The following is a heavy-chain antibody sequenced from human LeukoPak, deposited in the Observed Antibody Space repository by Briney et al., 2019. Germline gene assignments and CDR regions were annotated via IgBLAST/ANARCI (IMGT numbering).Heavy chain of an antibody. CDR2: IKQDGSEK. Sequence: GGSLRLSCAASGFTFSSYWMSWVRQAPGKGLEWVANIKQDGSEKYYVDSVKGRFTISRDNAKNSLYQQMNSLRAEDQAVYYGATLEMVRGVPDYWGQGTLVTVSS. CDR3: ATLEMVRGVPDY. J-gene: IGHJ4*02. V-gene: IGHV3-7*01. D-gene: IGHD3-10*01. CDR1: GFTFSSYW.